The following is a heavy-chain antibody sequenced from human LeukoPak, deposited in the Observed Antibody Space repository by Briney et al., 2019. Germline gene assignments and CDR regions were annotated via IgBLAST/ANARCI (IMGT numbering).Heavy chain of an antibody. V-gene: IGHV1-69*01. CDR2: IIPIFGTA. D-gene: IGHD3-22*01. J-gene: IGHJ3*02. Sequence: SVKVSCKASGGTFSSYAISWVRQAPGQGLEWMGGIIPIFGTANYAQKFQGGVTITADESTSTAYMELSSLRSEDTAVYYCAREPSITMIATWRAFDIWGQGTMVTVSS. CDR3: AREPSITMIATWRAFDI. CDR1: GGTFSSYA.